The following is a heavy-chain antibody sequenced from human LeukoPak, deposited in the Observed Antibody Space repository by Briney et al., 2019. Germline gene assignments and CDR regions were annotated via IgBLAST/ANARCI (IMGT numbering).Heavy chain of an antibody. CDR1: GGSFSGYY. CDR2: INHSGST. Sequence: SETLSLTCAVYGGSFSGYYWSWIRQPPGKGLEWIGEINHSGSTNYNPSLKSRVTISVDTSKNQFSLKLSSVTAADTAVYYCARSGTVDYYHYGMDVWGQGTTVTVSS. D-gene: IGHD3-10*01. CDR3: ARSGTVDYYHYGMDV. J-gene: IGHJ6*02. V-gene: IGHV4-34*01.